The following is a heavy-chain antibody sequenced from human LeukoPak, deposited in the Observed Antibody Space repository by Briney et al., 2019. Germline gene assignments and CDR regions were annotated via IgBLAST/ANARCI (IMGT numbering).Heavy chain of an antibody. J-gene: IGHJ5*02. CDR1: GYSISSYYH. CDR2: ISHSGST. Sequence: ASQTLSLTCAVSGYSISSYYHWGWIRQPPGKGLEWIGSISHSGSTYYNPSLKSRVPISVDTSKNLFSLKLSSVTAADTAVYYCARDTYYYDSRDWFDPWGQGTLVTVSS. D-gene: IGHD3-22*01. CDR3: ARDTYYYDSRDWFDP. V-gene: IGHV4-38-2*02.